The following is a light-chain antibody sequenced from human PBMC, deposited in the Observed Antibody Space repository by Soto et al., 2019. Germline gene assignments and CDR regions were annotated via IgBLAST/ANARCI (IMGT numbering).Light chain of an antibody. Sequence: QSVLTQPPSASGSPGQSVTISCTGTSSDVGGYNYVSWYQQHPGKAPKLMIYEVSKRPSGVPDRFSGSKSDNTASLTVSGLQAEDEADYYCSSYAGTHVVFGGGTKVTVL. CDR1: SSDVGGYNY. CDR2: EVS. CDR3: SSYAGTHVV. V-gene: IGLV2-8*01. J-gene: IGLJ2*01.